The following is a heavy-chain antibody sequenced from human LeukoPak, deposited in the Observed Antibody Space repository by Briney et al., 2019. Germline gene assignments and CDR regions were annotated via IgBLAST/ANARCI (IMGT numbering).Heavy chain of an antibody. J-gene: IGHJ4*02. D-gene: IGHD3-22*01. V-gene: IGHV1-2*02. Sequence: ASVKVPCKASGYTFTGYYMHWVRQAPGQGLEWMGWINPNSGGTNYAQKFQGRVTMTRDTSISTAYMELSRLRSDDTAVYYCARSPITMIVVVIDYWGQGTLVTVSS. CDR1: GYTFTGYY. CDR2: INPNSGGT. CDR3: ARSPITMIVVVIDY.